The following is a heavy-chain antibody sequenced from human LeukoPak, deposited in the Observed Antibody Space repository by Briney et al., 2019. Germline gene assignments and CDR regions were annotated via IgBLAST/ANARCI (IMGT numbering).Heavy chain of an antibody. Sequence: PSVKLSCKASGYTFTDYDLNWVRQARGQGLEWMGWMNPVTEITEYAQKFQGRVTMTRDTSTSTAYMKLRGLTSEDTAVYYCAGAPCGGACYYAFDIWGHGTMVTVSS. D-gene: IGHD2-21*01. CDR1: GYTFTDYD. V-gene: IGHV1-8*02. CDR3: AGAPCGGACYYAFDI. CDR2: MNPVTEIT. J-gene: IGHJ3*02.